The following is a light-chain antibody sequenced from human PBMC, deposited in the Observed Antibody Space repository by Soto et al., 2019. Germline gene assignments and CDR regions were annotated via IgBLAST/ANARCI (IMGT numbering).Light chain of an antibody. V-gene: IGKV1-5*03. CDR3: QQYNSYST. CDR1: QTISSW. Sequence: DIQTSQDPTPLIGTVEDGVTTTFRASQTISSWLAWYQQKPGKAPKLLIYKASTLKSGVPSRFSGSGSGTDFTLTISCLQSEDFATYYCQQYNSYSTFGQGTKVDIK. J-gene: IGKJ1*01. CDR2: KAS.